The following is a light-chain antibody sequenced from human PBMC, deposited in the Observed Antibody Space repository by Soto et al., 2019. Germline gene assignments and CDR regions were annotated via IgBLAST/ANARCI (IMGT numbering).Light chain of an antibody. J-gene: IGKJ2*01. Sequence: EIVMTQSPVSLSVSPGERATLSCRASQTIASNVAWSQQKPGQAPRLLIHGASTRATGVPARFSGSGSGTEFTLTISSLQSEDFAVYYCQQYHNWPPQYTFGQGTKLQMK. CDR3: QQYHNWPPQYT. CDR2: GAS. CDR1: QTIASN. V-gene: IGKV3-15*01.